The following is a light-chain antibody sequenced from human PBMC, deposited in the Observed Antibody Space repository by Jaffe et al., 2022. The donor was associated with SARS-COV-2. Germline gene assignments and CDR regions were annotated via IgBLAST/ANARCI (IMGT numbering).Light chain of an antibody. J-gene: IGLJ2*01. Sequence: SSELTQDPAVSVALGQTVRITCQGDSLRSYYASWYQQKPGQAPVLVIYGKDNRPSGIPDRFSGSSSGNTASLTITGAQAEDEADYYCHSRDSSDKHVVFGGGTKLTVL. CDR2: GKD. V-gene: IGLV3-19*01. CDR1: SLRSYY. CDR3: HSRDSSDKHVV.